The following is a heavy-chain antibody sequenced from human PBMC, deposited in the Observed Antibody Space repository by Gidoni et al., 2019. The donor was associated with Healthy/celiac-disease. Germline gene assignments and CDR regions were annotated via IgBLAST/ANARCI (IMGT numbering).Heavy chain of an antibody. CDR3: AHDFWSGYPLVGENWFDP. D-gene: IGHD3-3*01. V-gene: IGHV2-5*01. CDR1: GVSLSTRGVG. Sequence: QITLKESGPTLGKPTQTITLTCTFSGVSLSTRGVGVGWIRQPPGKALGWLARIYWNDDKRYSPSLKSRLTITQDTSKNQVVLTMTNMDPVDTATYYCAHDFWSGYPLVGENWFDPWGQGTLVTVSS. CDR2: IYWNDDK. J-gene: IGHJ5*02.